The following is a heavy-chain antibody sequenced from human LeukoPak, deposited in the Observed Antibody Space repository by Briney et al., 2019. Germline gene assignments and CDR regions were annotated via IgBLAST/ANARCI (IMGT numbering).Heavy chain of an antibody. CDR1: GGSISSSSYY. V-gene: IGHV4-39*07. CDR2: TYYSGTT. D-gene: IGHD6-19*01. CDR3: ASSSGNYWLFDY. Sequence: PSETLSLTCTVSGGSISSSSYYWGWIRQSPGKGLEWIASTYYSGTTYYNPSLKSRVSMSVESPKNQFSLNLSSVTAADTAIYFCASSSGNYWLFDYWGQGALVTVSS. J-gene: IGHJ4*02.